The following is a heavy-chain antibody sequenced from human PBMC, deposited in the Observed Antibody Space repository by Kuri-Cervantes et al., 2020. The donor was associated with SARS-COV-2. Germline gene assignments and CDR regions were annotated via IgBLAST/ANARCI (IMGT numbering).Heavy chain of an antibody. D-gene: IGHD2-21*01. CDR2: VIPIVDMT. Sequence: SVKVSCKASGDTFNNYAINWVRQAPGQGLEWMGRVIPIVDMTNYAENWQGRVTIVADKSTSTAYMELSTLRSDDTAVYYCARSPRDNYMDVWGKGITVTVSS. CDR3: ARSPRDNYMDV. V-gene: IGHV1-69*04. J-gene: IGHJ6*04. CDR1: GDTFNNYA.